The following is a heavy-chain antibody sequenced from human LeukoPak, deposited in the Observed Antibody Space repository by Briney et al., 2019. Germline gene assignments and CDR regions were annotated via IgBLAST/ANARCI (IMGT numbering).Heavy chain of an antibody. D-gene: IGHD2-15*01. CDR2: LGIAGDT. CDR3: ARYRVIAGTPTYLDY. J-gene: IGHJ4*02. CDR1: GFTVSSYA. Sequence: GGSLRLSCAASGFTVSSYAMHWVRHPIGKGLEWVSALGIAGDTFYPGSVKGRFTISRENAKNSLYLQMNSLRAEDTAMYYCARYRVIAGTPTYLDYWGQGTLVTVSS. V-gene: IGHV3-13*01.